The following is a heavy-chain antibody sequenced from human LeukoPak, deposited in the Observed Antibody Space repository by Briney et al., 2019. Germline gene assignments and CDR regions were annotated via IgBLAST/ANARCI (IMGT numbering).Heavy chain of an antibody. CDR3: ARESSPSSRIPFDY. CDR1: GYTFTSYG. D-gene: IGHD6-13*01. J-gene: IGHJ4*02. CDR2: ISAYNGNT. Sequence: GASVKVSCKASGYTFTSYGISWVRQAPGQGLEWMGWISAYNGNTNYAQKLQGRVTMTTDTSTSTAYMELRSLRSDDTAAYYCARESSPSSRIPFDYWGQGTLVTVSS. V-gene: IGHV1-18*01.